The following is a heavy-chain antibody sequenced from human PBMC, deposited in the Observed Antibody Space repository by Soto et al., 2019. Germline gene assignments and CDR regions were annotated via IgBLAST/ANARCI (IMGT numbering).Heavy chain of an antibody. CDR2: IYDSGSS. CDR3: AREKGYIYGTKNFDY. D-gene: IGHD5-18*01. J-gene: IGHJ4*02. Sequence: PSETLSLSCTVSGASISSGDYFWSWIRQSPGKGLEWIGYIYDSGSSYYNPSLKSRVTMSVDTSKNQFSLKLRSVTAADTAVYYCAREKGYIYGTKNFDYWGQGTLVTVSS. V-gene: IGHV4-30-4*01. CDR1: GASISSGDYF.